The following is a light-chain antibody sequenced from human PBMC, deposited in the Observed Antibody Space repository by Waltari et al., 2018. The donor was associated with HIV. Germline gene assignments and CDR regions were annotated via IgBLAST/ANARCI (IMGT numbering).Light chain of an antibody. J-gene: IGKJ2*01. CDR3: QQYYDAPYT. CDR1: QSILSTAGNRHY. V-gene: IGKV4-1*01. Sequence: IVMTQSPDSLGVSLGERATINCKSSQSILSTAGNRHYLAWYQQRPGQAPNLLIYWATTRESGVPDRISGSGSETDFTLTINSLQAEDVAVYYCQQYYDAPYTFGQGTKVDI. CDR2: WAT.